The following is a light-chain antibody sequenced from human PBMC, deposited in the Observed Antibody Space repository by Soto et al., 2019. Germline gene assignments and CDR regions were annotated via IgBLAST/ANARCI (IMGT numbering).Light chain of an antibody. Sequence: DIQRTQSPSTLSASVVDTVTSTCRASESIDNWLAWYQQKPGKAPKLLIFAASTLVRGVPSRFSGRGSGTEFTLTISSLQADDYATFYCQQYHTDWTFGQGTKVDIK. V-gene: IGKV1-5*01. CDR1: ESIDNW. CDR2: AAS. CDR3: QQYHTDWT. J-gene: IGKJ1*01.